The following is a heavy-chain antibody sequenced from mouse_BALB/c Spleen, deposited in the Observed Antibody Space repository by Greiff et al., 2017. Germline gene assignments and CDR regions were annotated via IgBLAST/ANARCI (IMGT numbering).Heavy chain of an antibody. V-gene: IGHV14-4*02. J-gene: IGHJ2*01. CDR2: IDPENGDT. D-gene: IGHD4-1*01. Sequence: EVQLQQSGAELVRSGASVKLSCTASGFNIKDYYMHWVKQRPEQGLEWIGWIDPENGDTEYAPKFQGKATMTADTSSNTAYLQLSSLTSEDTAVYYCNGRANWDNCDDWGQGTTLTVSS. CDR1: GFNIKDYY. CDR3: NGRANWDNCDD.